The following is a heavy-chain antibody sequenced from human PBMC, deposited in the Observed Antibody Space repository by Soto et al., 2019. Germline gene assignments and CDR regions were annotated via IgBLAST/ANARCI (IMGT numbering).Heavy chain of an antibody. CDR2: IYHSGTF. J-gene: IGHJ6*02. CDR1: GDSVSSSSC. D-gene: IGHD2-2*01. Sequence: QVRLQESGPGLVEPSGTLSLTGAVSGDSVSSSSCWSWVRQAPGKGLEWIGEIYHSGTFNYNPSLARRVSVSVDKARNQLSLTLKSVTAADTAVYYCVRSVPAATWQYSGMDVWGQGTTVTVSS. V-gene: IGHV4-4*02. CDR3: VRSVPAATWQYSGMDV.